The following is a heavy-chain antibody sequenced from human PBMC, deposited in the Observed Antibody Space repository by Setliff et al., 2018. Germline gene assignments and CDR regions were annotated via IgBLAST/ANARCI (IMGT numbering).Heavy chain of an antibody. Sequence: ASVKVSCKASGYSFTSYYMYWVRQAPGQGLEWMGTINTGGGSASIVDQFQGRVTMTRDTSTSTVYMELSSLTSDDTAVYYCARDRPYSNSPEDVFDIWGQGTAVTVSS. V-gene: IGHV1-46*01. CDR1: GYSFTSYY. CDR2: INTGGGSA. J-gene: IGHJ3*02. CDR3: ARDRPYSNSPEDVFDI. D-gene: IGHD4-4*01.